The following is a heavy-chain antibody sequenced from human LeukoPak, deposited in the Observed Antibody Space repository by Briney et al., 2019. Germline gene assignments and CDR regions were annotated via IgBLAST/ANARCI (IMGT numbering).Heavy chain of an antibody. CDR3: AGSGYYDSSGYYWFDP. CDR2: IYYSGST. V-gene: IGHV4-59*01. Sequence: PSETLSLTCTVSGGSISSYYWSWIRQPPGKGLEWIGYIYYSGSTNYNPSLKSRVTISVDTSKNQFSLKLSSVTAADTAVYYCAGSGYYDSSGYYWFDPWGQGTLVTVSS. CDR1: GGSISSYY. J-gene: IGHJ5*02. D-gene: IGHD3-22*01.